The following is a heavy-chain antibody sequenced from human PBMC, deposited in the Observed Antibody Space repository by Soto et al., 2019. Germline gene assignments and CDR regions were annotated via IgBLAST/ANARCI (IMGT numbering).Heavy chain of an antibody. J-gene: IGHJ4*02. Sequence: QVQLVESGGGVVQPGRSLRLSCAASGFTFSSYGMHWVRQAPGKGLEWVAVISYDGSNKYYADSVKGRFTISRDNSKNPLYLQMNSLRAEDTAVYYCANPMSTISHYFDYWGQGTLVTVSS. D-gene: IGHD3-9*01. CDR2: ISYDGSNK. V-gene: IGHV3-30*18. CDR1: GFTFSSYG. CDR3: ANPMSTISHYFDY.